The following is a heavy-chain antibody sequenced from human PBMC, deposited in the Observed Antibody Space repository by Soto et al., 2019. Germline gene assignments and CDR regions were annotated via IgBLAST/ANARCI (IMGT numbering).Heavy chain of an antibody. D-gene: IGHD3-22*01. CDR2: IWYDGSNK. V-gene: IGHV3-33*01. Sequence: QVQLVESGGGVVQPGRSLRLSCAASGFTFSSYGMHWVRQAPGKGLERVAVIWYDGSNKYYADSVKGRFTISRDNSKNTLYLQMNSLRAEDTAVYYCARYDYYDSRSPGYYYYYGMDVWGQGTTVTVSS. J-gene: IGHJ6*02. CDR1: GFTFSSYG. CDR3: ARYDYYDSRSPGYYYYYGMDV.